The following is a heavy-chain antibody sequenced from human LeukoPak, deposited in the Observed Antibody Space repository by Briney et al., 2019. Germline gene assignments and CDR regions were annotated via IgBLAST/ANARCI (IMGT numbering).Heavy chain of an antibody. Sequence: PGRSLRLSCAAAGFTFDDYAMHWVRQAPGKGLEWVSTINWNSGRMEYADSVMGRFTISRDNAKNSLYLQMNSLRDEDTALYYCAKDGQRRAVSVVTYMDVWGKGTTVTVSS. V-gene: IGHV3-9*01. J-gene: IGHJ6*03. CDR3: AKDGQRRAVSVVTYMDV. CDR2: INWNSGRM. D-gene: IGHD6-19*01. CDR1: GFTFDDYA.